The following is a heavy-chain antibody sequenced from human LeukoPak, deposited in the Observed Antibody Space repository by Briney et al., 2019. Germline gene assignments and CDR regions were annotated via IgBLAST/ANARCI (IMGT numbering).Heavy chain of an antibody. V-gene: IGHV4-4*02. CDR3: ARGGIFGVVTEYYYYYYYMDV. Sequence: PSGTLSLTCAVSGGSIGSSNWWSWVRQPPGKGLEWIGEIYYSGNTNYNPSLKSRVTISVDTSKNQFSLKLSSVTAADTAVYYCARGGIFGVVTEYYYYYYYMDVWGKGTTVTVSS. CDR1: GGSIGSSNW. D-gene: IGHD3-3*01. CDR2: IYYSGNT. J-gene: IGHJ6*03.